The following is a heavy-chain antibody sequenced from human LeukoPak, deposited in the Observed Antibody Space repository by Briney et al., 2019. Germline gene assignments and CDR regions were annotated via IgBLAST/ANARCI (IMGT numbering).Heavy chain of an antibody. CDR3: APILGLTNDY. Sequence: PSETLSLTCAVYGRSFSGYYWGWIRQPPGKGLEWIGTIYSSGNTYYNPSLKSRVTISVDTSKNQFSLRLNSVTAADTAVYYCAPILGLTNDYWGQGTLVTVSS. J-gene: IGHJ4*02. V-gene: IGHV4-59*04. CDR1: GRSFSGYY. CDR2: IYSSGNT. D-gene: IGHD2/OR15-2a*01.